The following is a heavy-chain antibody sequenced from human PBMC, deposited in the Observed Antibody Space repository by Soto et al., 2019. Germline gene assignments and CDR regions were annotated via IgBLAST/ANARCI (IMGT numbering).Heavy chain of an antibody. Sequence: QVQLVESGGGVVQPGRSLRLSCAASGFTFSSYGMHWVRQAPGKGLEWVAVIWYDGSNKYYADSVKGRFTISRDNSKNTLYLHMNSLRAEDTAAYYCASGYGDYWGFDYWGQGTLVTVSS. CDR3: ASGYGDYWGFDY. J-gene: IGHJ4*02. V-gene: IGHV3-33*01. D-gene: IGHD4-17*01. CDR2: IWYDGSNK. CDR1: GFTFSSYG.